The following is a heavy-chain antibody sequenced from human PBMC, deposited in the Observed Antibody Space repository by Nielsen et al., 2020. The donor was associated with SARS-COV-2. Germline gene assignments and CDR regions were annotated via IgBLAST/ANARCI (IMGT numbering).Heavy chain of an antibody. J-gene: IGHJ2*01. D-gene: IGHD5-12*01. CDR2: INTPATI. CDR1: GFTFSDYY. CDR3: ARNGHGGYDWSPRYFDL. V-gene: IGHV3-11*01. Sequence: GESLKISCAASGFTFSDYYMSWVRQSPGRGLEWVSYINTPATIYYADSLKGRFTISRDNPKNSLYLQMNSLRAEDTAVYYGARNGHGGYDWSPRYFDLWGRGTLVTVSS.